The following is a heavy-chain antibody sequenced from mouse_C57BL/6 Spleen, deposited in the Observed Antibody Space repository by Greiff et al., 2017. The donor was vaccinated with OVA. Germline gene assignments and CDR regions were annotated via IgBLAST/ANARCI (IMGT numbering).Heavy chain of an antibody. CDR2: INYDGSST. J-gene: IGHJ3*01. D-gene: IGHD1-1*01. CDR1: GFTFSDYY. Sequence: GMLVESEGGLVQPGSSMKLSCTASGFTFSDYYMAWVRQVPEKGLEWVANINYDGSSTYYLDSLKSRFIISRDNAKNLLYLQRSSLKSEDTATYDSALYYGSSYGFAYWGQGTLVTVSA. V-gene: IGHV5-16*01. CDR3: ALYYGSSYGFAY.